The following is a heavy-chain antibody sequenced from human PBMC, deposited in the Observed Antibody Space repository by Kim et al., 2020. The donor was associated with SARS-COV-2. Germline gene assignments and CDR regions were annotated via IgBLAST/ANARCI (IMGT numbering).Heavy chain of an antibody. Sequence: SETLSLTCTVSGGSISSYYWSWIRQPPGKGLEWIGYIYYSGSTNYNPSLKSRVTISVDTSKNQFSLKLSSVTAADTAVYYCARVRSEYYYDSSGYYGWFDPWGQGTLVTVSS. CDR2: IYYSGST. V-gene: IGHV4-59*13. CDR3: ARVRSEYYYDSSGYYGWFDP. CDR1: GGSISSYY. J-gene: IGHJ5*02. D-gene: IGHD3-22*01.